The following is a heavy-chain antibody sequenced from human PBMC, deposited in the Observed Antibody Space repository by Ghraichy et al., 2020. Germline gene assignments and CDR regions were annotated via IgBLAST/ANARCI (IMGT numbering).Heavy chain of an antibody. Sequence: GGSLRLSCAASGFTFSSYSMNWVRQAPGKGLEWVSSISSSFSSIYYADSVKGRFTISRDNAKNSLYLQMNSLRDEDTAVYYCARDQRWVAARPGYYDYYGMDVWGQGTTVTVSS. CDR3: ARDQRWVAARPGYYDYYGMDV. CDR1: GFTFSSYS. CDR2: ISSSFSSI. V-gene: IGHV3-48*02. D-gene: IGHD6-6*01. J-gene: IGHJ6*02.